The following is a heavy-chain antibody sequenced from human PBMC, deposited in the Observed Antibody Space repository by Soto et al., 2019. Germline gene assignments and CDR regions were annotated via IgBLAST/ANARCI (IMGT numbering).Heavy chain of an antibody. Sequence: QVQLVESGGGFVKPGGSLRLSCAASGFTFSDYYMSWIRQAPGKGLEWVSYISSSGNTIYYADSVKGRFSISRDNAKNSLYLQMNSLRVEDTVVYYCARVNTAMVRRREGWFDPWGQGTLVTVSS. CDR2: ISSSGNTI. J-gene: IGHJ5*02. V-gene: IGHV3-11*01. CDR1: GFTFSDYY. D-gene: IGHD5-18*01. CDR3: ARVNTAMVRRREGWFDP.